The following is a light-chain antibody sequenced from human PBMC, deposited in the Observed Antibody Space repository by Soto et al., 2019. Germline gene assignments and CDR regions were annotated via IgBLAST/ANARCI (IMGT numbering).Light chain of an antibody. CDR2: DVY. Sequence: QSALTQPASVSGSPGQSITISYTGTSSDVGGYNYVSWYQQYPGKAPKLLIYDVYNRPSGVSNRFSGSRSGNTASLTISGLQAEDEAHYHCTSYTSTDIGVFGGGTEVTVL. CDR1: SSDVGGYNY. J-gene: IGLJ3*02. CDR3: TSYTSTDIGV. V-gene: IGLV2-14*03.